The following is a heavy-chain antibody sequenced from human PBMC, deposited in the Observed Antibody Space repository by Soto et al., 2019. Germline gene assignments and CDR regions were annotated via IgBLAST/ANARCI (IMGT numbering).Heavy chain of an antibody. D-gene: IGHD2-2*01. V-gene: IGHV3-30-3*01. J-gene: IGHJ4*02. Sequence: PGGSVRLSCAASGFTFSSYAMHWVRQAPGKGLEWVAVISYDGSNKYYADSVKGRFTISRDNSKNTLYLQMNSLRAEDTAVYYCASVLIKRLPARSIGYRGPGTLVTVS. CDR3: ASVLIKRLPARSIGY. CDR2: ISYDGSNK. CDR1: GFTFSSYA.